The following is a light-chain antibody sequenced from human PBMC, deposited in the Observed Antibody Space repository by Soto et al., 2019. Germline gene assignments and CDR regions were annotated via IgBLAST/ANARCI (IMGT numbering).Light chain of an antibody. CDR3: QQYGSSPRS. J-gene: IGKJ1*01. V-gene: IGKV3-20*01. CDR1: QSVSSTY. Sequence: EIELTQSPGTLSLSPGERATLSCRASQSVSSTYLAWYQHKLGQAPRLLIYGASSKASGIPDRFSGSGSGTEFTLTISRLEPEDFAVYYCQQYGSSPRSFGQGTKVEVK. CDR2: GAS.